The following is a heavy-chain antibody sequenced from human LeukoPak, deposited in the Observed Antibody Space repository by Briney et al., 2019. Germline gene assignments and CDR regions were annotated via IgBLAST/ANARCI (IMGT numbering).Heavy chain of an antibody. D-gene: IGHD3-22*01. CDR1: GFTFSSYA. V-gene: IGHV3-20*01. CDR3: ARDPYYDSSGSFDY. J-gene: IGHJ4*02. CDR2: INWNGGST. Sequence: GGSLRLSCAASGFTFSSYAMSWVRQAPGKGLEWVSGINWNGGSTGYADSVKGRFTISRDNAKNSLYLQMNSLRAEDTALYHCARDPYYDSSGSFDYWGQGTLVTVSS.